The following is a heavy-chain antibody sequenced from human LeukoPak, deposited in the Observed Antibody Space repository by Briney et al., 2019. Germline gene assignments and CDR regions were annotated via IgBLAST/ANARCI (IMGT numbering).Heavy chain of an antibody. J-gene: IGHJ4*02. CDR2: IYGGGNI. V-gene: IGHV3-53*01. D-gene: IGHD5-24*01. Sequence: GGSLRLSCAASGFTVSSNYMNWVRQAPGEGLEWVSVIYGGGNIYYADSVKGRFTISRDNSKNTLYLQMNSLRAEDTAVYYCARGAGYNYPYYFDYWGQGTLVTVSS. CDR3: ARGAGYNYPYYFDY. CDR1: GFTVSSNY.